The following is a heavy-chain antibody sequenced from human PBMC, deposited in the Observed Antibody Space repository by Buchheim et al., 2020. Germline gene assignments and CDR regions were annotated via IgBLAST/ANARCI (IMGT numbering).Heavy chain of an antibody. J-gene: IGHJ4*02. Sequence: EVQLAESGGGLVQLGGSLRLSCAASGFSFSSYWMSWFRQAPGKGLEWVANINQDGSDLYCVDSVKGRFTFSRDNAKNSLYLQMNSLGAEDTAVYYCARLTWGNFAYWGQGAL. CDR3: ARLTWGNFAY. V-gene: IGHV3-7*01. CDR1: GFSFSSYW. D-gene: IGHD3-16*01. CDR2: INQDGSDL.